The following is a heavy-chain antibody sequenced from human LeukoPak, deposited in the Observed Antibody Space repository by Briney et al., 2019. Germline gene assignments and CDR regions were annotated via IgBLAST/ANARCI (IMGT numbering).Heavy chain of an antibody. Sequence: GGSLRLPVQPLESPSVTTGCTGSAKVQGRGWCGSHVNSDGGGAIYADSVKGRFTVSRDNAKNTLYLQMNSLRAEDTAVYYCARDVPHNWFDTWGQGTLVTVSS. J-gene: IGHJ5*02. CDR1: ESPSVTTG. CDR3: ARDVPHNWFDT. V-gene: IGHV3-74*01. CDR2: NSDGGGA.